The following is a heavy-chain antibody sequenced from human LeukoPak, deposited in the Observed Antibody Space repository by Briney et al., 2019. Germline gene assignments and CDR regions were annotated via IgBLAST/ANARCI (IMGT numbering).Heavy chain of an antibody. CDR3: ARAGRGDCTTNSCYSWYFDC. Sequence: ASVKVSCKASGYSLTGYYIHWVRQAPGQGLEWMGWINPNSGDTNYAQRFQGSVTMTRDTSISTASMELSSLRSDDTAVYYCARAGRGDCTTNSCYSWYFDCWGQGPLVTVSS. CDR2: INPNSGDT. V-gene: IGHV1-2*02. D-gene: IGHD2-2*01. CDR1: GYSLTGYY. J-gene: IGHJ4*02.